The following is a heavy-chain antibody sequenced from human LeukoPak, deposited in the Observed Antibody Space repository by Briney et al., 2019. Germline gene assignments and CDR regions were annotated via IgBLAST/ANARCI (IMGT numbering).Heavy chain of an antibody. Sequence: SETLSLTCAVYGGSFSGYYWSWIRQPPGKGLEWIGYIYCSGSTNYNPSLKSRVTISVDTSKNQFSLRLSSVTAADTAVYYCARVSGCSGGSCYSPSYYYYYYMDVWGKGTTVTVSS. V-gene: IGHV4-59*01. CDR3: ARVSGCSGGSCYSPSYYYYYYMDV. CDR2: IYCSGST. D-gene: IGHD2-15*01. CDR1: GGSFSGYY. J-gene: IGHJ6*03.